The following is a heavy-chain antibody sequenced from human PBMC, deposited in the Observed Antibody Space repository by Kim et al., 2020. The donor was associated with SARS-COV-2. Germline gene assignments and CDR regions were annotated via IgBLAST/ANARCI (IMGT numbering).Heavy chain of an antibody. D-gene: IGHD1-1*01. Sequence: TYYADSLSGRFTISRDNSKNALYVQMNSLRAEDTALYYCARQRGYDFDMWGQGTMVTVSS. J-gene: IGHJ3*02. V-gene: IGHV3-23*01. CDR2: T. CDR3: ARQRGYDFDM.